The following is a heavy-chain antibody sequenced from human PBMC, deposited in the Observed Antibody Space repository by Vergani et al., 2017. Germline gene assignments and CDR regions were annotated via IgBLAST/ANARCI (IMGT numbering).Heavy chain of an antibody. CDR2: ISSSSSYI. Sequence: EVQLVESGGGLVKPGGSLRLSCAASGFTFSSYSMNWVRQAPGKGLEWVSSISSSSSYIYYADSVKGRFTISRDNAKNSLYLQMNSLRAEDTAVYYCARDSLKYYYDSSGYWVGAFDIWGQGTMVTVSS. CDR1: GFTFSSYS. CDR3: ARDSLKYYYDSSGYWVGAFDI. D-gene: IGHD3-22*01. V-gene: IGHV3-21*01. J-gene: IGHJ3*02.